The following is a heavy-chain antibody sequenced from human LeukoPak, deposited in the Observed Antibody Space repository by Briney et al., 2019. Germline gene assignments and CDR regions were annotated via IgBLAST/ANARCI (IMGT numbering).Heavy chain of an antibody. D-gene: IGHD3-22*01. CDR2: INPSGGST. CDR3: ARGSYKYYYDTREAFDI. J-gene: IGHJ3*02. CDR1: GYTFTSYY. V-gene: IGHV1-46*01. Sequence: ASVKVSCKASGYTFTSYYMHWVRQAPGQGLEWMGIINPSGGSTSYAQKFQGRVTMTRDTSTSTVYMELSSLRSEDTAVYYCARGSYKYYYDTREAFDIWGQGTMVTVSS.